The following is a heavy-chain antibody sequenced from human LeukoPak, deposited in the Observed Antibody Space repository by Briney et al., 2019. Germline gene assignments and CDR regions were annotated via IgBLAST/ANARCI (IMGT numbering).Heavy chain of an antibody. J-gene: IGHJ2*01. CDR1: GGSITGYS. CDR3: ARRIQLWSYWHFDL. D-gene: IGHD5-18*01. CDR2: VFDSGTT. Sequence: SETLSLTCSVSGGSITGYSWVWIRQPPGKGLECIGYVFDSGTTNHNPSLKSRVTTSVDTSKNQFSLRLTSVTAADTAVYYCARRIQLWSYWHFDLWGRGTLVTVSS. V-gene: IGHV4-59*08.